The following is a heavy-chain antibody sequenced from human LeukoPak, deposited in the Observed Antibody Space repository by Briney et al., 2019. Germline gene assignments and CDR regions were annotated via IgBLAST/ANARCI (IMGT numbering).Heavy chain of an antibody. CDR1: GFTFSSYG. V-gene: IGHV3-33*03. J-gene: IGHJ6*02. CDR3: AKRLTETNYNGMDV. Sequence: PGRSLRLSCAASGFTFSSYGMHWVRQAPGKGLEWVAVIWYDGSNKYYADSVKGRFTISRDNSRNTLYLQMNNLRAEDAAIYYCAKRLTETNYNGMDVWGQGTTVTVSS. D-gene: IGHD2-8*01. CDR2: IWYDGSNK.